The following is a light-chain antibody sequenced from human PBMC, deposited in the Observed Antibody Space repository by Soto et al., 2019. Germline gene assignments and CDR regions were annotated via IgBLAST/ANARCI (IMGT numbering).Light chain of an antibody. Sequence: EIVLTQSPATLSLSPGERATLSCRASQSVSSYLAWYQQKPGQAPRLLIYDASNRATGIPARFSGSGSGTDFTLTISSLEPEDFAVYYCKQRSNWPYGGSTFGPGTKVDIK. CDR2: DAS. CDR1: QSVSSY. J-gene: IGKJ3*01. V-gene: IGKV3-11*01. CDR3: KQRSNWPYGGST.